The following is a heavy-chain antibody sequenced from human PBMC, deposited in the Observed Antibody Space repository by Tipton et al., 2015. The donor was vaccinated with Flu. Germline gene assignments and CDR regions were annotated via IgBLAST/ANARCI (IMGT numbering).Heavy chain of an antibody. CDR2: IYTTGRS. V-gene: IGHV4-61*02. Sequence: TLSLTCSVSGASVRSGRYYWTWIRRPAGKGLEWIGRIYTTGRSNYNPSLESRVTISVDPSKNQFSLSLTSVTAADTAVYYCAREFLFFGELSTAYYFDSWGQGTRVAVSS. CDR1: GASVRSGRYY. J-gene: IGHJ4*02. D-gene: IGHD3-16*01. CDR3: AREFLFFGELSTAYYFDS.